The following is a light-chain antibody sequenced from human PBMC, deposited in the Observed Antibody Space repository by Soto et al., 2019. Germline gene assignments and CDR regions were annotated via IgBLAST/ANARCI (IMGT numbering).Light chain of an antibody. CDR2: GVN. J-gene: IGLJ1*01. Sequence: QSVLTQPPSVSGAPGQTVTISCTGSSSNIGADYGVRWYQHLPGTAPKLIDYGVNSRPSGVLVGFSGSTFGPSASLAIVGFQAEDEADYSCQSYDSSLGGFYVFGTGTKVTVL. V-gene: IGLV1-40*01. CDR3: QSYDSSLGGFYV. CDR1: SSNIGADYG.